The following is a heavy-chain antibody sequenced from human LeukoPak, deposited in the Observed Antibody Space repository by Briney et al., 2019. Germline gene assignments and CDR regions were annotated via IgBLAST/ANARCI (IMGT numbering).Heavy chain of an antibody. CDR2: INPNSGGT. D-gene: IGHD2-15*01. CDR1: GYTFTSYD. V-gene: IGHV1-2*02. J-gene: IGHJ4*02. Sequence: ASVKVSCKASGYTFTSYDINWVRQATGQGLEWMGWINPNSGGTNYAQKFQGRVTMTRDTSISTAYMELSRLRSDDTAVYYCARGLIVVVVAADYWGQGTLVTVSS. CDR3: ARGLIVVVVAADY.